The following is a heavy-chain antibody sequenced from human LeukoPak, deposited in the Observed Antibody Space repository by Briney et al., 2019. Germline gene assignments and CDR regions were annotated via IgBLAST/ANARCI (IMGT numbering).Heavy chain of an antibody. CDR2: IIPIFGTA. D-gene: IGHD5-18*01. CDR1: GGTFSSYA. CDR3: AVCSGYSYGQPYYFDY. V-gene: IGHV1-69*01. Sequence: GASVKVSCKASGGTFSSYAISWVRQAPGQGLEWMGGIIPIFGTANYAQKFQGRVTITADESTSTAYMELSSLRSEDTAVYYCAVCSGYSYGQPYYFDYWGQGTLVTVSS. J-gene: IGHJ4*02.